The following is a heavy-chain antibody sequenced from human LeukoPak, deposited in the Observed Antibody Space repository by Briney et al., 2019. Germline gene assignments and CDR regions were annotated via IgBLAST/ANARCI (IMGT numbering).Heavy chain of an antibody. Sequence: GESLKISCKGSGYSFTSYWIGWVRQMPGKGLEWMGIIYPGDSDTRYSPSFQGQVTISADKSISTAYLQRSSLKASDTAMYYCARLSGYPDYVIDYWGQGTLVTVSS. D-gene: IGHD3-16*01. J-gene: IGHJ4*02. V-gene: IGHV5-51*01. CDR2: IYPGDSDT. CDR1: GYSFTSYW. CDR3: ARLSGYPDYVIDY.